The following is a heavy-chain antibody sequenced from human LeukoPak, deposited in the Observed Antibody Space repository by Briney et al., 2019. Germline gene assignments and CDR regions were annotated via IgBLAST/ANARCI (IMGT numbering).Heavy chain of an antibody. V-gene: IGHV3-48*04. CDR2: ISGSGRTI. CDR1: GFTFSSYS. D-gene: IGHD3-10*01. Sequence: GGSLRLSCAASGFTFSSYSMNWVRQAPGKGLEWVSYISGSGRTIYYADSVKGRFTISRDNAKNSLYLQMNSLRAEDTAVYYCATEYGSGRNYYFYMDVWGKGTTVTVSS. CDR3: ATEYGSGRNYYFYMDV. J-gene: IGHJ6*03.